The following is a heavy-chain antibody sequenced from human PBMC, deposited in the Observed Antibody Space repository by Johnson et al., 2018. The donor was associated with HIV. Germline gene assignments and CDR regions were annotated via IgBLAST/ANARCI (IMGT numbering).Heavy chain of an antibody. V-gene: IGHV3-66*04. CDR2: IYSGGRT. CDR3: ARQLKYYYDSSGYYYLSSAAFDV. CDR1: GFTFSNVW. J-gene: IGHJ3*01. Sequence: VQLVESGGGLVKPGGSLRLSCAASGFTFSNVWMTWVRQAPGKGLEWVSVIYSGGRTYYADSVKGRFTISRDNSKNTLYLQMNSLRAEDTAVYYCARQLKYYYDSSGYYYLSSAAFDVWGQGTVVTVSS. D-gene: IGHD3-22*01.